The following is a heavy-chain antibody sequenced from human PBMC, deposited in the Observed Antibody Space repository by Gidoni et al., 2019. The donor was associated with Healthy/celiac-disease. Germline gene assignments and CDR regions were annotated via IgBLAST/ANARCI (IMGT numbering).Heavy chain of an antibody. CDR1: GFTLSSYE. D-gene: IGHD3-22*01. CDR3: ARPVEVIGGYYGMDV. Sequence: CPASGFTLSSYEMNWVRQAPGKGLEWVSYISSSGSTIYYADSVKGRFTISRDNAKNSLYLQMNSLRAEDTAVYYCARPVEVIGGYYGMDVWGKVTTVTVSS. V-gene: IGHV3-48*03. J-gene: IGHJ6*04. CDR2: ISSSGSTI.